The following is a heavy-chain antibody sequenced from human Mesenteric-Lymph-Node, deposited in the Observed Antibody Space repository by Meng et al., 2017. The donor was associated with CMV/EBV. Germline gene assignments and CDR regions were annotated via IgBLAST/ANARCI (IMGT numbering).Heavy chain of an antibody. J-gene: IGHJ4*02. CDR1: GFTFSSYS. CDR2: ISSSSSYM. CDR3: ASEPTGEYSSSSGAGDY. V-gene: IGHV3-21*01. Sequence: GGSLRLSCAASGFTFSSYSMNWVRQAPGKGLEWVSSISSSSSYMYYADSVKGRFTISRDNAKNSLYLQMNSPRAEDTAVYYCASEPTGEYSSSSGAGDYWGQGTLVTVSS. D-gene: IGHD6-6*01.